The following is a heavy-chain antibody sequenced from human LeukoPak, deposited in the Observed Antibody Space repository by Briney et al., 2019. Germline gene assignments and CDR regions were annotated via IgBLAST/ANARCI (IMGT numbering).Heavy chain of an antibody. J-gene: IGHJ4*02. Sequence: PAQTLSLTCTVSGCSISSGAYYWSWIRQHPGKGLEWIGYIYYSGRTYYNPAIKRRVTISVNTSNNQFPLKQSPVTAGDTAVYYCARVDSSGYYVDYWGQGTLVTVSS. CDR3: ARVDSSGYYVDY. D-gene: IGHD3-22*01. CDR1: GCSISSGAYY. CDR2: IYYSGRT. V-gene: IGHV4-31*03.